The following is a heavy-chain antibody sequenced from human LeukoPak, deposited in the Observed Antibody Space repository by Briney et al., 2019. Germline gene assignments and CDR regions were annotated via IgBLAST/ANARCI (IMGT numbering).Heavy chain of an antibody. V-gene: IGHV4-59*08. D-gene: IGHD3-10*01. CDR1: GGSISSYY. Sequence: SETLSLTCTVSGGSISSYYWSWIRQPPGKGLEWIGYIYYSGSTNYNPSLKSRVTISVDTSKNQFSLKLSSVTAADTAVYYCARHIWFGNAEDYYGMDVWGQGTTVTVSS. J-gene: IGHJ6*02. CDR3: ARHIWFGNAEDYYGMDV. CDR2: IYYSGST.